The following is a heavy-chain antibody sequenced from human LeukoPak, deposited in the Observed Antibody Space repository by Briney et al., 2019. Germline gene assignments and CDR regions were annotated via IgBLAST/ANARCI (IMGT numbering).Heavy chain of an antibody. Sequence: ASVKVSCKASGYTFTGYYVHWVRQAPGQGLEWMGWINPNSGGTNYAQKFQGRVTMTRDTSISTAYMELSRLRSDDTAVYYCARVHVTMGDWFDPWGQGTLVTVSS. CDR3: ARVHVTMGDWFDP. CDR1: GYTFTGYY. CDR2: INPNSGGT. V-gene: IGHV1-2*02. J-gene: IGHJ5*02. D-gene: IGHD3-10*01.